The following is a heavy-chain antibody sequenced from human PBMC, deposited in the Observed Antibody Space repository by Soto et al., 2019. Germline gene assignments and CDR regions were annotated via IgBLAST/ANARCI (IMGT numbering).Heavy chain of an antibody. CDR2: ISAYNGNT. V-gene: IGHV1-18*01. CDR3: AREGGLRYFDWLLTYYYYYGMDV. Sequence: ASVKVSCKASGYTFTSYGISWVRQAPGQGLEWMGWISAYNGNTNYAQKLQGRVTMTTDTSTSTAYMELRSLRSDDTAVYYCAREGGLRYFDWLLTYYYYYGMDVWGQGTTVTVSS. J-gene: IGHJ6*02. D-gene: IGHD3-9*01. CDR1: GYTFTSYG.